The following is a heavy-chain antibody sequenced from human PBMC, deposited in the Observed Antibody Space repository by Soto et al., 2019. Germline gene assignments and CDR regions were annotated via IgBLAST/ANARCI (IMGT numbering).Heavy chain of an antibody. V-gene: IGHV3-74*01. CDR2: INSDGSST. J-gene: IGHJ5*02. CDR3: AREGSSWYPLNWFDP. Sequence: GGSLRLSCAASGSTFSSYYMHWVRQAPGKGLVWVSRINSDGSSTNYADSVKGRFTISRDNAENTLYLQMNSLRAEDTAVYYCAREGSSWYPLNWFDPWGQGTLVTVSS. CDR1: GSTFSSYY. D-gene: IGHD6-13*01.